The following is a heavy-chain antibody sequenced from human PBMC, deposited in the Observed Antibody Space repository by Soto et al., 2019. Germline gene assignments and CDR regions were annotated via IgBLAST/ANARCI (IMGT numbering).Heavy chain of an antibody. V-gene: IGHV3-7*03. CDR1: GFTFSSYW. Sequence: VQLVESGGGLVQPGGSLRLSCAASGFTFSSYWMSWVRQAPGKGLEWVANIKQDGSEKYYVDSVKGRFTISRDNAKNSLYLQMNSLRAEDTAVYYCTTGPRNWYFDLWGRGTLVTVSS. D-gene: IGHD7-27*01. CDR3: TTGPRNWYFDL. J-gene: IGHJ2*01. CDR2: IKQDGSEK.